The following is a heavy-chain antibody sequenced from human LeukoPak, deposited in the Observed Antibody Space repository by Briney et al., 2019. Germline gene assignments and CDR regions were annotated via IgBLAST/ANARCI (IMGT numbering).Heavy chain of an antibody. V-gene: IGHV4-4*07. CDR1: GGSISSYY. J-gene: IGHJ6*03. D-gene: IGHD2-2*02. Sequence: SETLSLTCTVSGGSISSYYWSWIRQPAGKGLEWIGRIYTSGSTNYNPSLKCRVTMSVDTSKNQLPLNLSAVTAADTAVYYCARGRRGYCSSTSCYTLPYYYYYYMDVWGKGTTVTVSS. CDR3: ARGRRGYCSSTSCYTLPYYYYYYMDV. CDR2: IYTSGST.